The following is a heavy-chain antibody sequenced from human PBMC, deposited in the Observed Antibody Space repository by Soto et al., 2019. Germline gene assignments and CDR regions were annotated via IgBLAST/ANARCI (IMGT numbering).Heavy chain of an antibody. CDR3: ARVESRYRSGGSCYSPFDY. CDR2: IIPILGIA. Sequence: GAPVKVSCKASGGTFSSYTISWVRQAPGQGLEWMGRIIPILGIANYAQKFQGRVTITADKSTSTAYMELSSLRSEDTAVYYCARVESRYRSGGSCYSPFDYWGQGTLVTVSS. J-gene: IGHJ4*02. V-gene: IGHV1-69*02. CDR1: GGTFSSYT. D-gene: IGHD2-15*01.